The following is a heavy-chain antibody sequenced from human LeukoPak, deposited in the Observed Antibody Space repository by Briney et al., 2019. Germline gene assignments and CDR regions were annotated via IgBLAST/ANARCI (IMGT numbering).Heavy chain of an antibody. D-gene: IGHD6-13*01. V-gene: IGHV1-69*04. CDR2: IIPILGIA. Sequence: GSSVKVSCKASGGTFSSYAISWVRQAPGQGLEWMGRIIPILGIANYAQKFQGRVTITADKSTSTAYMELSSLRSEDTAVYYCAREAAAGTRLGYDYYGMDVWGQGTTVTVSS. J-gene: IGHJ6*02. CDR3: AREAAAGTRLGYDYYGMDV. CDR1: GGTFSSYA.